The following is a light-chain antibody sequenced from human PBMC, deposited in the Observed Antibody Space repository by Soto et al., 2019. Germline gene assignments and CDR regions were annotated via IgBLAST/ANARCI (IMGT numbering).Light chain of an antibody. CDR3: QQRSNWLERK. CDR1: QSISSN. J-gene: IGKJ1*01. CDR2: DAS. Sequence: EIVLTQSPGTLSLSLGEVATLSCSASQSISSNLAWYQQKTGQAPRLLIYDASNRATGIPARFSGSGSGTDFTLTISSLEPEDFAVYYCQQRSNWLERKCGQGTKGDIK. V-gene: IGKV3-11*01.